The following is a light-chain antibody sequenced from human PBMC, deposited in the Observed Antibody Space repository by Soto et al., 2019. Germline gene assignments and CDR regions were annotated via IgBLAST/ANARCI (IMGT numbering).Light chain of an antibody. Sequence: QPVLTQPRSVSGSPGQSVTISCTGTSSDVGGYNYVSWYQQHPGKAPKLMIYDVSKRPSGVPDRFSGSKSGNTASLTISGLQAEDEAVYYCYSYAGSYTWVFGGGTKLTVL. CDR3: YSYAGSYTWV. CDR1: SSDVGGYNY. CDR2: DVS. J-gene: IGLJ3*02. V-gene: IGLV2-11*01.